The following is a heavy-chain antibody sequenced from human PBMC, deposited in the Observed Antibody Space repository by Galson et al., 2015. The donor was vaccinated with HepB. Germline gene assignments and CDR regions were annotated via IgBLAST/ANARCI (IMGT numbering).Heavy chain of an antibody. CDR3: ARRAPPRSAFDI. CDR2: IYYSGST. J-gene: IGHJ3*02. D-gene: IGHD1-14*01. V-gene: IGHV4-39*01. CDR1: GGSISSSSYY. Sequence: ETLSLTCTVSGGSISSSSYYWGWIRQPPGKGLEWIGSIYYSGSTYYNPSLKSRVTISVDTSKNQFSLKLSSVTAADTAVYYCARRAPPRSAFDIWGQGTMVTVSS.